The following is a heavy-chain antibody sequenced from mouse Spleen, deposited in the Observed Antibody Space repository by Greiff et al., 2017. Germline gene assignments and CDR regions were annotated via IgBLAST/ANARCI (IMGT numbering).Heavy chain of an antibody. Sequence: EVKLVESGGGLVKPGGSLKLSCAASGFTFSSYAMSWVRQTPEKRLEWVASISSGGSTYYPDSVKGRFTISRDNARNILYLQMSSLRSEDTAMYYCARATARAYWGQGTLVTVSA. D-gene: IGHD1-2*01. V-gene: IGHV5-6-5*01. CDR3: ARATARAY. J-gene: IGHJ3*01. CDR2: ISSGGST. CDR1: GFTFSSYA.